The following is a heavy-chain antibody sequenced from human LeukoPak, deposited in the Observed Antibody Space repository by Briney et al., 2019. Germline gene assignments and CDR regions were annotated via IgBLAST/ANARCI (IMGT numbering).Heavy chain of an antibody. CDR3: ARGGSTVTTISST. D-gene: IGHD4-11*01. V-gene: IGHV3-74*01. Sequence: PGGSLRLSCAASGLSFSTYWMHWVRQAPGKGLEWVSLINSNGRTTNYGDAVKGRFTISRDNAKNTLYLQMNRLTAEDTAMYFCARGGSTVTTISSTWGQGTLVTVSS. CDR1: GLSFSTYW. J-gene: IGHJ4*02. CDR2: INSNGRTT.